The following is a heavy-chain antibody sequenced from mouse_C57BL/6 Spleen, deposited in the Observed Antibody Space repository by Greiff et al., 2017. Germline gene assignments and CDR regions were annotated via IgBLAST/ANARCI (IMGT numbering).Heavy chain of an antibody. Sequence: QVQLKQPGAELVMPGASVKLSCKASGYTFTSYWMHWVKQRPGQGLEWIGEIDPSDSYTNYNQKFKGKSTLTVDKSSSTAYMQLSSLTSEDSAVYYCARGDGYYPDWYFDVWGTGTTVTVSS. CDR3: ARGDGYYPDWYFDV. J-gene: IGHJ1*03. CDR2: IDPSDSYT. D-gene: IGHD2-3*01. CDR1: GYTFTSYW. V-gene: IGHV1-69*01.